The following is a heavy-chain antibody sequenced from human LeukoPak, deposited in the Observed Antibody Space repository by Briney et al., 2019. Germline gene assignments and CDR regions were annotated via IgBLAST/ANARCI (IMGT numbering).Heavy chain of an antibody. CDR3: ARDTIASWYRLDPRAYNWFDP. V-gene: IGHV1-69*04. CDR1: GGTFNSYA. D-gene: IGHD6-13*01. J-gene: IGHJ5*02. Sequence: ASVKVSCKASGGTFNSYAISWVRQAPGQGLEWMGRIIPILGIANYAQKFQGRVTITADKSTSTAYMELSSLRSEDTAVYYCARDTIASWYRLDPRAYNWFDPWGQGTLVTVSS. CDR2: IIPILGIA.